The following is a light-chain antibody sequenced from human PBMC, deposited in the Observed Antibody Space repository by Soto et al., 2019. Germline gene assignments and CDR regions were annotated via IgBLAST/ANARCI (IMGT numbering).Light chain of an antibody. Sequence: QSALTQPASVFGSPGQSNTISSTGTSSDVGGYNFVSWYQQHPGKAPKLMIYEVSNRPSGVSNRFSGSKSGNTASLTISGLQPEDEADYYCSSHTTSSTVVLGTGTNVTVL. CDR1: SSDVGGYNF. J-gene: IGLJ1*01. CDR2: EVS. CDR3: SSHTTSSTVV. V-gene: IGLV2-14*03.